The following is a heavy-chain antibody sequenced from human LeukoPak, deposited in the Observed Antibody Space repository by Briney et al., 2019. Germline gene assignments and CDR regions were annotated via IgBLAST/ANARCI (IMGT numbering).Heavy chain of an antibody. Sequence: GGSLRLSCAASGFTFGSYAMNWVRQAPGKGLEWVSGMSGSGSSTYYADSVKGRFTISRDYSKNTLYLQMNSLRAEDTAVYYCAKDSGSYDILAGYFSGPNEYFQHWGQGTLVTVSS. CDR2: MSGSGSST. D-gene: IGHD3-9*01. CDR1: GFTFGSYA. CDR3: AKDSGSYDILAGYFSGPNEYFQH. J-gene: IGHJ1*01. V-gene: IGHV3-23*01.